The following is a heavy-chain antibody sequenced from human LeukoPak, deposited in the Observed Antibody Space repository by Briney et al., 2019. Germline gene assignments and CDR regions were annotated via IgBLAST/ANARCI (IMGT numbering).Heavy chain of an antibody. D-gene: IGHD2-2*01. CDR3: ARWRYCSSTSCFDAFDI. CDR2: MNPNSGNT. V-gene: IGHV1-8*01. Sequence: ASVKVSCKASGYTFTSYDINWVRQATGQGLEWMGWMNPNSGNTGYAQKFQGRVTMTRNTSISTAYMELSSLRSEDTAVYYCARWRYCSSTSCFDAFDIWGQGIMVTVSS. J-gene: IGHJ3*02. CDR1: GYTFTSYD.